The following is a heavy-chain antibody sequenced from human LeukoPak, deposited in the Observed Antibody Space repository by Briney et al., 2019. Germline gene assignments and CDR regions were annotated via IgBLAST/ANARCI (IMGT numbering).Heavy chain of an antibody. J-gene: IGHJ4*02. Sequence: PSGTLSLTCGVSGGSITSTNYWTWVRQPPGKGLEWIGEVNLQGSTNYNPSLMGRVAISVDMSENHISLQLTSVTAADTAVYYCAREYYYGSGSYYNGYWGQGTLVTVSS. V-gene: IGHV4-4*02. D-gene: IGHD3-10*01. CDR2: VNLQGST. CDR3: AREYYYGSGSYYNGY. CDR1: GGSITSTNY.